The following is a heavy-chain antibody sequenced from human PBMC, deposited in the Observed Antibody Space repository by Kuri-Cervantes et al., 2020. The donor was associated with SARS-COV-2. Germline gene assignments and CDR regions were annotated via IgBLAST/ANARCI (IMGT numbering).Heavy chain of an antibody. CDR1: GFTFGDYA. V-gene: IGHV3-15*01. J-gene: IGHJ5*02. CDR2: IKSKTDGGTT. CDR3: TTDVNNWFDP. Sequence: GESLKISCTASGFTFGDYAMSWVRQAPGKGLEWVGRIKSKTDGGTTDYAAPVKGRFTISRDDSKNTLYLQMNSLKTEDTAVYYCTTDVNNWFDPWGQGTLVTVSS.